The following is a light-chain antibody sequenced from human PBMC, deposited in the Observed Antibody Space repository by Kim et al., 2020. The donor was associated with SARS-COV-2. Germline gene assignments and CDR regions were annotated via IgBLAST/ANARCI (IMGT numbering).Light chain of an antibody. J-gene: IGLJ1*01. Sequence: GQSFPIACTGTSSDIVYYNSVSCYQQHPGKTPKLIMYDVSERASGVSNRFSGSQSGNTASLTISGLRAEDEADYYCSSHTTSSTYVFGSGTRVTVL. V-gene: IGLV2-14*03. CDR2: DVS. CDR3: SSHTTSSTYV. CDR1: SSDIVYYNS.